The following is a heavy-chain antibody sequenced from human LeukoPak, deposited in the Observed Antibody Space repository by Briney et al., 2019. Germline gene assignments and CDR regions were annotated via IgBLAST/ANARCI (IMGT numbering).Heavy chain of an antibody. D-gene: IGHD6-6*01. J-gene: IGHJ3*02. V-gene: IGHV3-48*02. CDR2: ISSSSSTI. CDR1: GFTFNSYN. Sequence: GGSLRLSCAAAGFTFNSYNMNWVRQAPGKGLEWVSYISSSSSTIYYADSVKGRFTISRDSAKTSLFLQMNSLRDEDTAVYYCARAYSSSSGRDAFDSWGLGTLVTVSS. CDR3: ARAYSSSSGRDAFDS.